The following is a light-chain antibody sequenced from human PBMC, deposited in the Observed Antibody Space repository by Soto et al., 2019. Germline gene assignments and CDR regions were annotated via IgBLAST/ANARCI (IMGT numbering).Light chain of an antibody. Sequence: EVVLTQSPGTLSLSPGERATLSCRASQSVSSSYLAWYQQKPGQAPRLLIFAASSRASGIPDRFSGSGSGTDFTLTISRLEPEDFALFYCQYHGSSPITFGQGTRLEIK. CDR3: QYHGSSPIT. CDR1: QSVSSSY. V-gene: IGKV3-20*01. J-gene: IGKJ5*01. CDR2: AAS.